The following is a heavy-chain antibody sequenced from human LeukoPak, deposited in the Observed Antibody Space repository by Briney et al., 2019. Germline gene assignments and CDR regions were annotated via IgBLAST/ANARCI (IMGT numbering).Heavy chain of an antibody. CDR2: ISASGGRT. CDR1: GFTLNSYA. J-gene: IGHJ6*03. V-gene: IGHV3-23*01. Sequence: GGSLRLSCAASGFTLNSYAMNWVRQAPGKGPEWVSAISASGGRTYYADSVKGRFTISRDNSQNTLYLQMSSLRADDTAVYYCTKPRDFEWLTSYYSYMDVWGKGTTVTVSS. CDR3: TKPRDFEWLTSYYSYMDV. D-gene: IGHD3-9*01.